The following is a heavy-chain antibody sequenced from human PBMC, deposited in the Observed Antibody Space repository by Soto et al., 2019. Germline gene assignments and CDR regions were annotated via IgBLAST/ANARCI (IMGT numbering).Heavy chain of an antibody. Sequence: GGSLRPSCETSGFRFNAYSMNWVRQYPQKGLEWVSLIDARSNYIYYADSVKGRFTISRDNARNSLYLQMDSLRVEDTAVYYCVRENEMAGATSAFEYWGQGTPVTVSS. CDR3: VRENEMAGATSAFEY. CDR1: GFRFNAYS. CDR2: IDARSNYI. V-gene: IGHV3-21*06. D-gene: IGHD1-26*01. J-gene: IGHJ4*02.